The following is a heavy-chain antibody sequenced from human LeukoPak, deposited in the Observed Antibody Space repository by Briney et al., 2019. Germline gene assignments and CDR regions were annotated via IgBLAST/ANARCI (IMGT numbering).Heavy chain of an antibody. J-gene: IGHJ4*02. D-gene: IGHD3-16*01. CDR1: GYTFTSYA. V-gene: IGHV1-3*01. Sequence: ASVKVSCKASGYTFTSYAMHWVRQAPGQRLEWMGWIDAGNGNTKYSQKFQGRVTITRDTSASTAYMELSSLRSEDTAVYYCARDGGGRIGIGFDYWGQGTLVTVSS. CDR2: IDAGNGNT. CDR3: ARDGGGRIGIGFDY.